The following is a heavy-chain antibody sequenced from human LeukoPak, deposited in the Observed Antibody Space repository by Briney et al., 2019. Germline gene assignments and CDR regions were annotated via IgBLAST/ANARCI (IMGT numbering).Heavy chain of an antibody. V-gene: IGHV3-53*01. CDR1: GFTVSRNY. J-gene: IGHJ3*02. CDR3: ARDLGIAGTTHAFDI. Sequence: PGGSLRLSCAASGFTVSRNYMSWVRQAPGGGLECVSVIYGGGATYYADSVKGRFTISRDTAKNTLYLQMNSLRGEDTAVYFCARDLGIAGTTHAFDIWGHGTMVTVSS. CDR2: IYGGGAT. D-gene: IGHD6-13*01.